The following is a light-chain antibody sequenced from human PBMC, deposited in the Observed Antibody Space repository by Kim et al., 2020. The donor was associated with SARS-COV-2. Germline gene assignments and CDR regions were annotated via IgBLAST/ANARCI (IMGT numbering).Light chain of an antibody. CDR2: AAS. CDR3: QKYNSAPWT. CDR1: QGINNY. J-gene: IGKJ1*01. Sequence: DIQMTQSPSSLSASVGDRVTITCRAGQGINNYLAWYQQRPGKAPKLLIYAASTLQSGVPSRFSGSGFGTDFTLTISSLQPEDGAIYYCQKYNSAPWTFGRGTKVDIK. V-gene: IGKV1-27*01.